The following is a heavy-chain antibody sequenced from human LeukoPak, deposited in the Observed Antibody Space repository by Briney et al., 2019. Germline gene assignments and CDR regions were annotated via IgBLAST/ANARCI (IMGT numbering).Heavy chain of an antibody. CDR2: INHSGST. Sequence: KPSETLSLTCAVYGGSFSGYYWSWIRQPPGKGLEWIGEINHSGSTNYNPSLKSRVTISVDTSKNQFSLKLSSVTAADTAVYYCARHYYDSSGYSDYWGQGTLVTVSS. V-gene: IGHV4-34*01. D-gene: IGHD3-22*01. CDR3: ARHYYDSSGYSDY. J-gene: IGHJ4*02. CDR1: GGSFSGYY.